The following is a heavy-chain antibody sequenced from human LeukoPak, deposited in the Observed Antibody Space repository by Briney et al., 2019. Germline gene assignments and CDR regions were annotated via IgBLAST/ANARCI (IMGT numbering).Heavy chain of an antibody. CDR1: GFTFSSYS. CDR3: TRVVGCSSTSCGYYFDY. V-gene: IGHV3-23*01. CDR2: ISGSGTDT. J-gene: IGHJ4*02. Sequence: GGSLRLSCAASGFTFSSYSMNWVRQAPGKGLEWVSVISGSGTDTYYADSMKGRFTISRDTSKNTLYLQMNSLRAEDTAVYYCTRVVGCSSTSCGYYFDYWGQGTLVTVSS. D-gene: IGHD2-2*01.